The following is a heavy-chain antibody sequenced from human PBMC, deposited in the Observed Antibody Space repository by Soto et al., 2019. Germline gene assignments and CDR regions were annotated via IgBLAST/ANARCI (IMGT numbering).Heavy chain of an antibody. D-gene: IGHD1-1*01. CDR2: LSSGGYT. CDR1: GFTFSNYA. Sequence: PGGSLRLSCEGSGFTFSNYAMTWVRQAPGKGLEWVSALSSGGYTYYADSVKGRFTISRDNSKNTLDLLMNSLGAEDTAIYYCAKATGTGMVAQYYFDYWGQGTLVTVSS. V-gene: IGHV3-23*01. CDR3: AKATGTGMVAQYYFDY. J-gene: IGHJ4*02.